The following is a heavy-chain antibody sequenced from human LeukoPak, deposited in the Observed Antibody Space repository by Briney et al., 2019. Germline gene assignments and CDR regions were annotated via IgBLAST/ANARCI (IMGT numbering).Heavy chain of an antibody. CDR1: GFTFSSYA. CDR3: AKSSKVVVTGYFDY. J-gene: IGHJ4*02. V-gene: IGHV3-23*01. D-gene: IGHD2-21*02. CDR2: ISGSGGST. Sequence: GGSLRLSCAASGFTFSSYAMSWVRQAPGKGLEWVSAISGSGGSTYYADSVKGRFTITRDNSKNTLYLQMNSLRAEDTAVYYCAKSSKVVVTGYFDYWGQGTLVTVSS.